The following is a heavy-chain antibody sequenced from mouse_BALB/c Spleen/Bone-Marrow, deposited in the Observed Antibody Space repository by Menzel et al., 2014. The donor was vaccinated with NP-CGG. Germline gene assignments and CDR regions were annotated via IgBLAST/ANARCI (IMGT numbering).Heavy chain of an antibody. CDR2: ISNGGVST. V-gene: IGHV5-12-2*01. CDR1: GFTFSSYT. D-gene: IGHD2-2*01. Sequence: EVQVVESGGGLVQPGGSLKLSCAASGFTFSSYTMSWVRQTPEKRLEWVTYISNGGVSTYYADAVKGRFTISRDNAKNTLYLRMSSLKSEDTAMYYCTRDGYDVGGAMDYWGQGTSVTVSS. CDR3: TRDGYDVGGAMDY. J-gene: IGHJ4*01.